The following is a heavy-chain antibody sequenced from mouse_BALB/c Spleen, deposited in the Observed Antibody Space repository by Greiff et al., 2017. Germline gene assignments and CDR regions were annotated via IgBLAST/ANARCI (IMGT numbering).Heavy chain of an antibody. CDR3: ARNGNYVAY. D-gene: IGHD2-1*01. CDR2: IDPENGNT. Sequence: EVQLQQPGAELVRPGASVKLSCKASGYTFTSYWMNWVKQRPEQGLEWIGWIDPENGNTIYDPKFQGKASITADTSSNTAYLQLSSLTSEDTAVYYCARNGNYVAYWGQGTLVTVSA. CDR1: GYTFTSYW. V-gene: IGHV14-1*02. J-gene: IGHJ3*01.